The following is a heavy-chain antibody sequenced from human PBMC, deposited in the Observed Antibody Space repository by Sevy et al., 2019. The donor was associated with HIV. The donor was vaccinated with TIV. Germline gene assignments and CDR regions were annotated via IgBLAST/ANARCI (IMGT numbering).Heavy chain of an antibody. Sequence: ASVKVSCKASGGTFSSYAISWVRQAPGQGLEWMGRIIPIFGTANYAQKFQGRVTITADESTGTAYMELSSLRSEDTAVYYCARGIAGAGTPVNWFDPWGQGTLVTVSS. D-gene: IGHD6-13*01. J-gene: IGHJ5*02. CDR1: GGTFSSYA. CDR3: ARGIAGAGTPVNWFDP. V-gene: IGHV1-69*13. CDR2: IIPIFGTA.